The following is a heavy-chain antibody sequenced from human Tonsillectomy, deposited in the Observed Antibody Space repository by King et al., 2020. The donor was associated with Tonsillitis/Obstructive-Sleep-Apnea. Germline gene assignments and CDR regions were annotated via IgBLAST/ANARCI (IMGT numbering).Heavy chain of an antibody. CDR2: IIPIFGTA. CDR3: ARVLGVTYRSSGWTDPFRY. CDR1: GGTFSSYA. J-gene: IGHJ4*02. D-gene: IGHD6-19*01. Sequence: VQLVESGAEVKKPGSSVKVSCKASGGTFSSYAISWVRQAPGQGLEWMGGIIPIFGTANYAQKFQGRVTITADESTSTAYMGLSSLRSEDTAVYYCARVLGVTYRSSGWTDPFRYRGQGTLVTVSS. V-gene: IGHV1-69*01.